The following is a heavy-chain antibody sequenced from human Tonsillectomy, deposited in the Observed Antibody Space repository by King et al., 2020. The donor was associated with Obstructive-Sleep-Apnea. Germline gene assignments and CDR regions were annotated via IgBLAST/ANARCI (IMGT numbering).Heavy chain of an antibody. CDR1: GFIFSDYG. V-gene: IGHV3-30*18. D-gene: IGHD5-18*01. J-gene: IGHJ4*02. CDR2: ISYDGKNI. Sequence: VQLVESGGGVVQPGRSLRLSCAASGFIFSDYGMHWVRQAPGKGLEGVAGISYDGKNIYYVDSVKGRFTISRDNSKNTLYLQMDSLRAEDAALYYCAKEKEPRGYSFGSDYWGQGTLVTVSS. CDR3: AKEKEPRGYSFGSDY.